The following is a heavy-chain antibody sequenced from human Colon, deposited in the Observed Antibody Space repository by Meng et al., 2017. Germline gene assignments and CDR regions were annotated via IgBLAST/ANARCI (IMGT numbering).Heavy chain of an antibody. CDR2: MSIDETAT. Sequence: ELQFGETGGTLVQPGGSLRLSCAVSGFSVSAHWMHWVRQVPGKGLVGIARMSIDETATTYADSVKGRFTISRDNGKNTLHLQMSSLRAEDSAVYYCARSGYNNGYDYWGQGTLVTVSS. D-gene: IGHD3-22*01. V-gene: IGHV3-74*01. CDR1: GFSVSAHW. CDR3: ARSGYNNGYDY. J-gene: IGHJ4*02.